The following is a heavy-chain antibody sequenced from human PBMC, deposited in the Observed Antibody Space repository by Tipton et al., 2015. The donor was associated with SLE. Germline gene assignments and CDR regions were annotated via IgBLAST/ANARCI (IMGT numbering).Heavy chain of an antibody. CDR3: AGYCNSNGCYEERGGMDV. J-gene: IGHJ6*01. V-gene: IGHV4-59*11. Sequence: TLSLTCTVSGGSISSPYWSWIRQPPGKGPEWTGAIHYSGSTNYTPSLKRRVTISLDTSKDQFSLNLSSVTAADTAVYYWAGYCNSNGCYEERGGMDVWGQGTKVSVSS. CDR1: GGSISSPY. CDR2: IHYSGST. D-gene: IGHD2-2*01.